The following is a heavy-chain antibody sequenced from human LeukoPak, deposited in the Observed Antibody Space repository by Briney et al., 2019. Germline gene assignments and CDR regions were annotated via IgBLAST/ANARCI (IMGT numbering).Heavy chain of an antibody. CDR2: INPNGGGT. Sequence: ASVKVSCKASGYTFTDYYIHWVRPAPGQGLEGMGWINPNGGGTNYAQKFQGRVTVTRDTSINTAYMELSSLRSDDTALYYCAGGITGGDYWGQGTLVTVSS. D-gene: IGHD1-14*01. CDR3: AGGITGGDY. V-gene: IGHV1-2*02. J-gene: IGHJ4*02. CDR1: GYTFTDYY.